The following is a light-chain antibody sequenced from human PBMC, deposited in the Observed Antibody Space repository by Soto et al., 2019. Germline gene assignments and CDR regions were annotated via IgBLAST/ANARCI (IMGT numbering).Light chain of an antibody. CDR2: KAS. CDR3: QPCNSYSEA. J-gene: IGKJ1*01. V-gene: IGKV1-5*03. CDR1: QTISSW. Sequence: DIQRTQSTSTLSGSVGDRVTITCRASQTISSWLAWYQQKPGKAPKLLIYKASTLKSGVPSRFSGSGSGTEFTLTISSLQPDDFATSCCQPCNSYSEAFGQGTKVDIK.